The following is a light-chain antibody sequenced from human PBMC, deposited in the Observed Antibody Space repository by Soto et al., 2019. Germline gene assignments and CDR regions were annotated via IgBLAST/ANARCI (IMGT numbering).Light chain of an antibody. CDR3: GTWDSSLSVVV. CDR2: DND. Sequence: QSMLTQPPSVSAAPGQKVTISCSGSSSNIGNNYVSWYQQVPGTAPQLLIYDNDKRPTGIPDRFSGSKSGTSATLGITGLQTGDKADYYCGTWDSSLSVVVFGGGTQLTVL. J-gene: IGLJ2*01. V-gene: IGLV1-51*01. CDR1: SSNIGNNY.